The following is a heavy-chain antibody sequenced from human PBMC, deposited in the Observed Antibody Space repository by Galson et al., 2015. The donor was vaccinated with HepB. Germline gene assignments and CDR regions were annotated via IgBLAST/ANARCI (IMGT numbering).Heavy chain of an antibody. CDR3: AKDPREEATTSFNG. Sequence: SLRLSCAASGFIFKTYAMAWVRQAPGKGLEWVSTIYGGGGSTFYTDSVRGRFTISRDDSKNTLYLQMNSLRVDDTAVYYCAKDPREEATTSFNGWGQGTLVTVSS. CDR2: IYGGGGST. V-gene: IGHV3-23*01. CDR1: GFIFKTYA. D-gene: IGHD1-26*01. J-gene: IGHJ4*02.